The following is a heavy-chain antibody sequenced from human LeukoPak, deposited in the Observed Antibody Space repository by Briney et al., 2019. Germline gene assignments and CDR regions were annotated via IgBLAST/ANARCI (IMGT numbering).Heavy chain of an antibody. CDR3: ARNDYGDYGWFDP. D-gene: IGHD4-17*01. Sequence: SQTLSLTCTVSGGSISSGDYYWSWIRQPPGKGLGWIGYNYYSGSTYYNPSLKSRVTISVDTSKDQFSLKLSSVTAADTAVYYCARNDYGDYGWFDPWGQGTLVTVSS. J-gene: IGHJ5*02. CDR2: NYYSGST. CDR1: GGSISSGDYY. V-gene: IGHV4-30-4*01.